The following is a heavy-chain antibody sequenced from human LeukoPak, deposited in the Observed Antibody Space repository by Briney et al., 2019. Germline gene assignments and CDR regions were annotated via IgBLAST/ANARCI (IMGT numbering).Heavy chain of an antibody. D-gene: IGHD3-22*01. CDR1: GFSFSSYW. CDR2: IKEDGSEK. CDR3: ARKDSSPRTFDY. Sequence: GGSLRLSCAASGFSFSSYWMSWVRQAPGKGLEWVANIKEDGSEKNYVDSVKARFTISRDNAKNSLYLQMNSLRAEDTAVYYCARKDSSPRTFDYWGQGTLVTVSS. V-gene: IGHV3-7*01. J-gene: IGHJ4*02.